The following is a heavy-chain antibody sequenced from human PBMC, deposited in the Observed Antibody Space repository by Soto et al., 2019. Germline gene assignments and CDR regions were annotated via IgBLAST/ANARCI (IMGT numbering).Heavy chain of an antibody. V-gene: IGHV4-4*02. CDR1: GVSISSSYF. D-gene: IGHD6-19*01. CDR2: ISHVGCV. Sequence: QVLLQESGPGLVQPSGTLSLSCAVSGVSISSSYFWGWVRQSPGKGLEWFGDISHVGCVNYNPSLKSRVTISKNRSNHQFSLQLGSVTAADTAVYYCARSFGWYAIDYWGQGSLVIVSS. J-gene: IGHJ4*02. CDR3: ARSFGWYAIDY.